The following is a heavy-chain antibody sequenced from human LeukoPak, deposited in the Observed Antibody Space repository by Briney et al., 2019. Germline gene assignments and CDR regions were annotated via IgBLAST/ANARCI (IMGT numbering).Heavy chain of an antibody. Sequence: GASVKVSCKTSGYTFTNYDINWVRQATGQGLEWMGGIMSIFGSPKYAQKFQGRVTITADESTNTAYIELSSLTSDDTAVYYCATERAVALQNWFDPWGQGTLVTVSS. CDR3: ATERAVALQNWFDP. V-gene: IGHV1-69*13. CDR2: IMSIFGSP. J-gene: IGHJ5*02. CDR1: GYTFTNYD. D-gene: IGHD6-19*01.